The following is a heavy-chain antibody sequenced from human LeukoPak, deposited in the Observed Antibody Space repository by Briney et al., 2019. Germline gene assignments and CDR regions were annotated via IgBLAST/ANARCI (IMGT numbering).Heavy chain of an antibody. CDR3: ARGFPIAARPRPPDS. D-gene: IGHD6-6*01. CDR2: INPNSGGT. J-gene: IGHJ4*02. Sequence: ASVKVSCKASGYTFSGYYLHWVRQAPGRGLEWMGWINPNSGGTDSTQQFQDRVTMTRDTSISTAYMELSRLRSDDTAVYYCARGFPIAARPRPPDSWGQGTLVSVSS. CDR1: GYTFSGYY. V-gene: IGHV1-2*02.